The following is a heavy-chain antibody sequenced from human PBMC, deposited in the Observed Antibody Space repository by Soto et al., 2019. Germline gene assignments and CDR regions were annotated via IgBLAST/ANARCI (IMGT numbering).Heavy chain of an antibody. CDR2: IYGGGGT. Sequence: EVQLVESGGGLMQPGGSLRLSCAASGFTVSSNYMSWVRQAPGKGLEWVSIIYGGGGTNYADSVKGRFTISRDNSKNTLYLQMNSLRAEDTAVYYCARGQLWFGEDWGPGTLVTVYS. CDR1: GFTVSSNY. CDR3: ARGQLWFGED. D-gene: IGHD3-10*01. J-gene: IGHJ4*02. V-gene: IGHV3-53*01.